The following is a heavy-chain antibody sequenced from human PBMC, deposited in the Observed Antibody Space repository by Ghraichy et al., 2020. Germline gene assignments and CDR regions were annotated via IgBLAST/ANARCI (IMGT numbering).Heavy chain of an antibody. D-gene: IGHD4-23*01. CDR1: GVSMENY. CDR3: ARSNRFGGNSLDI. CDR2: VYYTGAS. Sequence: SQTLSLTCAVSGVSMENYWGWIRQPPGKGLEWIGYVYYTGASYSSPSLQSRVTISVDMSKNLFSLELRSGTAAATAVYFCARSNRFGGNSLDIWSQGTMVTVSS. V-gene: IGHV4-59*01. J-gene: IGHJ3*02.